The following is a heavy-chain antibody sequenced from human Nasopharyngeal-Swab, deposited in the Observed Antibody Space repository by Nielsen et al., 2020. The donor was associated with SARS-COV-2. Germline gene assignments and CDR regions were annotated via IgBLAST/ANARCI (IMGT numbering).Heavy chain of an antibody. CDR2: IIPSFGTA. J-gene: IGHJ4*02. CDR1: GGTFSSYA. CDR3: ARNPVDYDYVWGSYRYRTFDY. V-gene: IGHV1-69*06. Sequence: SSQVSCKASGGTFSSYAISRVRQAPAQGLEWMGGIIPSFGTANYAPKFQGRVTITADKSTSTAYMELSSLRSEDTAVYYCARNPVDYDYVWGSYRYRTFDYWGQGTLVTVSS. D-gene: IGHD3-16*02.